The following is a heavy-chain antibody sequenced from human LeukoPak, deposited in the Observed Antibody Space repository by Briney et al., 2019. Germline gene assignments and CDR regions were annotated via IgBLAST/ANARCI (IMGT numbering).Heavy chain of an antibody. D-gene: IGHD3-16*01. Sequence: PGGSLRLSCAASGSTFSNYWMDWVRQAPGKGLVWVSRINTDGSRTTYADSVKGRFTISRDNAKNTLYLQMNSLRADDTAVYFCARELGGGYPFDCWGEGALVTVSS. V-gene: IGHV3-74*01. CDR3: ARELGGGYPFDC. J-gene: IGHJ4*02. CDR1: GSTFSNYW. CDR2: INTDGSRT.